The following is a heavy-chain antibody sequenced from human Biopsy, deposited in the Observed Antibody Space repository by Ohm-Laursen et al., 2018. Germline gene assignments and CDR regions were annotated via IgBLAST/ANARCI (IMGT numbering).Heavy chain of an antibody. CDR3: ARHSLDDFWSGAHYYFDY. V-gene: IGHV4-34*01. Sequence: TLSLTCAVYGESFNGYYWSWLRQPPGKGLEWIGHVYYSGSTFYNSSLESRVTVSVDTSKDQFHLRLTSMSASDTAVYYCARHSLDDFWSGAHYYFDYWGLGTLVTVSS. J-gene: IGHJ4*02. CDR1: GESFNGYY. CDR2: VYYSGST. D-gene: IGHD3-3*01.